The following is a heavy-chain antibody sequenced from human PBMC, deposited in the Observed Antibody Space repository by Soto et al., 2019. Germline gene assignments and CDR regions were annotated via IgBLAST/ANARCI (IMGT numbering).Heavy chain of an antibody. D-gene: IGHD6-19*01. Sequence: SETLSLTCTVSGGSISSYYWSWIRQPPGKGLEWIGYIYYSGSTNYNPSLKSRVTISVDTSKNQFSLKLSSVTAADTAVYYCARVSWGRSSGPFDYGGQGTLVTVP. CDR3: ARVSWGRSSGPFDY. CDR2: IYYSGST. J-gene: IGHJ4*02. CDR1: GGSISSYY. V-gene: IGHV4-59*01.